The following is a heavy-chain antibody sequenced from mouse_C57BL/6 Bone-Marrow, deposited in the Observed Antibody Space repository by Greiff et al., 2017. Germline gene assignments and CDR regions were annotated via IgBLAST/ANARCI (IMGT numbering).Heavy chain of an antibody. CDR2: IHPNSGST. V-gene: IGHV1-64*01. Sequence: QVQLQQPGAELVKPGASVKLSCKASGYTFTSYWMHWVKQRPGQGLEWIGMIHPNSGSTNYNEKFKSKATLTVDKSSSTAYMQLSSLTSEDSAVYYCARSGNYYGSSPLDDWGQGTTLTVSS. CDR3: ARSGNYYGSSPLDD. D-gene: IGHD1-1*01. CDR1: GYTFTSYW. J-gene: IGHJ2*01.